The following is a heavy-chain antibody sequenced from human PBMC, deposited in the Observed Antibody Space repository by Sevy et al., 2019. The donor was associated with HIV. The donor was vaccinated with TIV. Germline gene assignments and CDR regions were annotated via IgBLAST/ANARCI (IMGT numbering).Heavy chain of an antibody. D-gene: IGHD6-19*01. CDR3: ARDRIPYSSGWYVFDY. CDR2: ISAYNGNT. Sequence: ASVKVSCKASGYTFTSYGISWVRQAPGQGLEWRGWISAYNGNTNDAQKLQGRVTMTTDTSTSTAYMELRSLRSDDTAVYYCARDRIPYSSGWYVFDYWGQGTLVTVSS. CDR1: GYTFTSYG. J-gene: IGHJ4*02. V-gene: IGHV1-18*01.